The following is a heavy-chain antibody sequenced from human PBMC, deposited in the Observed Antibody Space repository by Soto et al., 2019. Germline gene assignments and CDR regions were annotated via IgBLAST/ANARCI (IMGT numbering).Heavy chain of an antibody. V-gene: IGHV1-8*01. CDR2: MNPNSGNT. CDR3: ARGPTSYSSNNYY. CDR1: GYTFTSYD. D-gene: IGHD6-13*01. Sequence: QVQLVQSGAEVKKPGASVKVSCKASGYTFTSYDINWVRQATGQGLEWMGWMNPNSGNTGYAQKFQGRVTMTRNTYMRTAYMELSSMRSEDTAVYYCARGPTSYSSNNYYRGQVTLVTVSS. J-gene: IGHJ4*02.